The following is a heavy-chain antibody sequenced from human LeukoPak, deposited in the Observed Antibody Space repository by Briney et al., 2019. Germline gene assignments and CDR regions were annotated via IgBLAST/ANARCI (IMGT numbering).Heavy chain of an antibody. J-gene: IGHJ3*02. Sequence: ASVKVSCKASGYTFTSYYMHWVRQAPGQGLEWMGIINPSGGSTSYAQKFQGRVTMTRDTSTSTVYMELSSLRSEDTAVYYCARDPVLWGSYYGSGSYIDIWGQGTMVTVSS. D-gene: IGHD3-10*01. CDR2: INPSGGST. CDR3: ARDPVLWGSYYGSGSYIDI. V-gene: IGHV1-46*01. CDR1: GYTFTSYY.